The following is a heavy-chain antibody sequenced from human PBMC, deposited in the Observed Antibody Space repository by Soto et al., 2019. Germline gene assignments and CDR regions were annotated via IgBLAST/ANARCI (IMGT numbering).Heavy chain of an antibody. CDR2: IHYSGTT. Sequence: QVQLQDSGPGQMQPSQTLSLTCTVSGGSIRSGGYYWGWIRQHPEKGLEWIGHIHYSGTTHYTPSLRSRPTISVYTSKNTFSLTLSAMTVAGTAIYYCAGGRVGLREPIDPFDLWGPGTMVNVSP. J-gene: IGHJ3*01. CDR1: GGSIRSGGYY. V-gene: IGHV4-31*03. D-gene: IGHD1-26*01. CDR3: AGGRVGLREPIDPFDL.